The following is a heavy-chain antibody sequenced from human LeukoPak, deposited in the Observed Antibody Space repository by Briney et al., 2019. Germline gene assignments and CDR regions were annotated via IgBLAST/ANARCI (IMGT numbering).Heavy chain of an antibody. D-gene: IGHD6-19*01. CDR3: TGVRSGSGRYADY. Sequence: GGSLRLSCAASGLTYSEYYMDWVRQAPGKGLEWVGRSRNKANGYSTEYAASAKGRFTISRDDSENSVYLQMNSLKSEDTAVYYCTGVRSGSGRYADYWGQGTLVTVSS. CDR1: GLTYSEYY. V-gene: IGHV3-72*01. CDR2: SRNKANGYST. J-gene: IGHJ4*02.